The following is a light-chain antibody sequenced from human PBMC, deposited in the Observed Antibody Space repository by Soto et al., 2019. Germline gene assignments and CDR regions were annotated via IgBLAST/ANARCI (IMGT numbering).Light chain of an antibody. V-gene: IGKV3-20*01. CDR3: QQSGSSPIT. CDR2: DEF. Sequence: VLTQSPGNLSLSPGERVILSCRASQSVSSSHLAWYQQKPGQAPRLIIYDEFKRATGIPDRFSGSVSGTEGTITISRLETEDDSVYHCQQSGSSPITFGQGTRLEIK. J-gene: IGKJ5*01. CDR1: QSVSSSH.